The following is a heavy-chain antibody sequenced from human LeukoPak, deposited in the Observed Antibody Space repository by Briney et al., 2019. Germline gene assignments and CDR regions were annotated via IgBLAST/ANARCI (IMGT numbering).Heavy chain of an antibody. J-gene: IGHJ5*02. V-gene: IGHV3-30-3*01. Sequence: PGGSLRLSCAASGFTFSSYAMRWVRQAPGKGLEWVAVISYDGSNKYYADSVKGRFTISRDNSKTTLNLQMNSLGAEDTALYYCARGTAQSLSLYGVVDLWGQGTLVTVSS. CDR3: ARGTAQSLSLYGVVDL. CDR1: GFTFSSYA. D-gene: IGHD2-8*02. CDR2: ISYDGSNK.